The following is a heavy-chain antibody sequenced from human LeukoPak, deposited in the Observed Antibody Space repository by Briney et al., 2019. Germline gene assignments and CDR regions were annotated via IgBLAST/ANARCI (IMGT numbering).Heavy chain of an antibody. D-gene: IGHD2-2*01. CDR2: INAGNGNT. J-gene: IGHJ1*01. Sequence: GTSVKVSCKASGYTFTSYAMHWVRQAPGQRLEWMGWINAGNGNTKYSQKFQGRVTITRDTSASTAYMELSSLRSEDTAVYYCAREGVVPAAFQHWGQGTLVTVSS. V-gene: IGHV1-3*01. CDR3: AREGVVPAAFQH. CDR1: GYTFTSYA.